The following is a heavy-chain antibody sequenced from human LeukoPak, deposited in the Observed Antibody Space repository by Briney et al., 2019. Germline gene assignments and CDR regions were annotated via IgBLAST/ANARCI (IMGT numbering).Heavy chain of an antibody. CDR1: GGSFSGYY. V-gene: IGHV4-34*01. J-gene: IGHJ4*02. Sequence: SETLSLTCAVYGGSFSGYYWSWIRQPPGKGLDWIGEINHSGSTNYNPSLKSRVTISVDTSKNQFSLKLSSVTAADTAVYYCARGGGVVTAIIRPFDYWGQGTLVTVSS. CDR3: ARGGGVVTAIIRPFDY. D-gene: IGHD2-21*02. CDR2: INHSGST.